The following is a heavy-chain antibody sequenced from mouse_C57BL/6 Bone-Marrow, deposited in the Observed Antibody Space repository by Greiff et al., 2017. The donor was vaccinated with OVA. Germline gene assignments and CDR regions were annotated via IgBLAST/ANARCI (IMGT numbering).Heavy chain of an antibody. J-gene: IGHJ1*03. V-gene: IGHV1-81*01. CDR2: IYPRSGNT. CDR3: ARSDYDSYFDV. Sequence: VQLVESGAGLARPGASVKLSCKASGYTFTSYGISWVKQRTGQGLEWIGEIYPRSGNTYYNEKFKGKATLTADKSSSTAYMELRSLTSEDSAVYFCARSDYDSYFDVWGTGTTVTVSS. D-gene: IGHD2-4*01. CDR1: GYTFTSYG.